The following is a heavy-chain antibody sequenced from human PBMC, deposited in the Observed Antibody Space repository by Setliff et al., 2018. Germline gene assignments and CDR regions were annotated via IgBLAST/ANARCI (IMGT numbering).Heavy chain of an antibody. CDR1: GYSFTVFG. D-gene: IGHD3-22*01. J-gene: IGHJ4*02. Sequence: ASVKVSCKTSGYSFTVFGISWVRQAPGQGLEWMGWISPYYGSKDYAQKFQGRVTMTTDTSTSTAYMELTRLTTDDTALYYCVRGQGPRTVVAIPFDHWGQGTLVTVSS. V-gene: IGHV1-18*01. CDR2: ISPYYGSK. CDR3: VRGQGPRTVVAIPFDH.